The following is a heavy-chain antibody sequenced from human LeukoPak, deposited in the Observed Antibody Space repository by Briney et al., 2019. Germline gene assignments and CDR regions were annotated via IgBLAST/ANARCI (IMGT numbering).Heavy chain of an antibody. CDR3: ARGTSSSRIYSYYYYYMDV. J-gene: IGHJ6*03. V-gene: IGHV4-4*07. CDR1: GGSISSYY. CDR2: IYTSGST. D-gene: IGHD6-13*01. Sequence: SETLSLTCTVSGGSISSYYWSWIRQPAGKGLEWIGRIYTSGSTNYNPSLKSRVTMSVDTSKNQFSLKLSSVTAADTAVYYCARGTSSSRIYSYYYYYMDVWGKGTTVTVSS.